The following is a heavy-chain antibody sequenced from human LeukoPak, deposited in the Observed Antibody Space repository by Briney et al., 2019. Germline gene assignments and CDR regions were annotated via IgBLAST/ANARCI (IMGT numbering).Heavy chain of an antibody. V-gene: IGHV1-24*01. CDR1: GYIVTKLS. Sequence: ASVRVPCKVDGYIVTKLSLHWVRQAPGKGLEWIGGFDAEQGETICAQKFQGRVTMTEDTSTDSAYMDLRSLRSEDTAVYYCATGITLGRGPHFDYWGQGALVTVSS. CDR3: ATGITLGRGPHFDY. D-gene: IGHD3-10*01. J-gene: IGHJ4*02. CDR2: FDAEQGET.